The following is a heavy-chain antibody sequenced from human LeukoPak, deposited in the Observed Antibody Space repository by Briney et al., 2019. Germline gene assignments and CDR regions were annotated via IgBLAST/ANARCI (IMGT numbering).Heavy chain of an antibody. CDR2: MNPNSGNT. CDR3: ARALSYTNYYYYYGMDV. CDR1: GYTFTSYD. D-gene: IGHD3-16*02. Sequence: ASVKVSCKASGYTFTSYDINWVRQATGQGLEWMGWMNPNSGNTGYAQKFQGRVTMTRNTSISTAYMELSSLRSGDTAVYYCARALSYTNYYYYYGMDVWGQGTTVTVSS. V-gene: IGHV1-8*01. J-gene: IGHJ6*02.